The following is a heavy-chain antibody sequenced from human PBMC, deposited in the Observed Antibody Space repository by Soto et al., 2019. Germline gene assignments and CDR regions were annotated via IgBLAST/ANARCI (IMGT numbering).Heavy chain of an antibody. CDR3: AREAGYCSRTSCYRRAFDT. Sequence: EVQLVESGGDLVQPGGSLSLSCATSGFTFSGHWMHWVRQVPGKGLVWVSRINTDGGSTSYADSVKGRFTISRDNAKNTLFLQMTGLRVDDTSVYYCAREAGYCSRTSCYRRAFDTWGQGTMVTVSS. CDR1: GFTFSGHW. V-gene: IGHV3-74*01. CDR2: INTDGGST. J-gene: IGHJ3*02. D-gene: IGHD2-2*01.